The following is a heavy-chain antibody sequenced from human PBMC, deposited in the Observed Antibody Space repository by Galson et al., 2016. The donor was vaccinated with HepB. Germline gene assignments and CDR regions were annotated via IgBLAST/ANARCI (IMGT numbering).Heavy chain of an antibody. V-gene: IGHV4-39*01. CDR2: YYSGST. CDR1: VALSPVVIST. D-gene: IGHD3-3*01. Sequence: SETLPSPALSLVALSPVVISTGAGSASTQGRAWSVYYSGSTYYNPSLKSRVTISVDTSKNQFSLTLSSVTAADTAVYFCARTTYDFWSNYHGTSHYYYRSMDVWGQGTTVTVSS. CDR3: ARTTYDFWSNYHGTSHYYYRSMDV. J-gene: IGHJ6*02.